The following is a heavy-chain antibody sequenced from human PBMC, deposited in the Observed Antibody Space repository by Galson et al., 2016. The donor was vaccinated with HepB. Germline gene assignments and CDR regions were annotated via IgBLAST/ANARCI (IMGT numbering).Heavy chain of an antibody. J-gene: IGHJ4*02. Sequence: GKGLEWVSGITWNSGSSGYADSVKGRFTVSRDNAKNSLYLQMNSLRAEDTAFYFCANDYSSGWFGAGGFEHWGQGTLVTVSS. CDR2: ITWNSGSS. D-gene: IGHD6-19*01. V-gene: IGHV3-9*01. CDR3: ANDYSSGWFGAGGFEH.